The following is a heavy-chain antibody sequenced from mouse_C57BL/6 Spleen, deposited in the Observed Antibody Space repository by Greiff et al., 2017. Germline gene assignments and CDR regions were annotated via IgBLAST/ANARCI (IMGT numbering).Heavy chain of an antibody. CDR3: ARANWDPLYYFDY. CDR1: GYTFTNYW. Sequence: VKLLESGAELVRPGTSVKMSCKASGYTFTNYWIGWAKQRPGHGLEWIGDIYPGGGYTNYNEKFKGKATLTADKSSSTAYMQFSSLTSEDSAIYYCARANWDPLYYFDYWGQGTTLTVSS. CDR2: IYPGGGYT. D-gene: IGHD4-1*01. V-gene: IGHV1-63*01. J-gene: IGHJ2*01.